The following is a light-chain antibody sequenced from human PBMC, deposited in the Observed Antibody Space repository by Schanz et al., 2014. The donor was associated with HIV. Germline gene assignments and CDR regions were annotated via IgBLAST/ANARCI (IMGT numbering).Light chain of an antibody. CDR2: DYS. CDR1: NSNIGAGYD. J-gene: IGLJ3*02. V-gene: IGLV1-40*01. Sequence: QSVLAQPLSVSGAPGQRVTISCTGSNSNIGAGYDVHWYQVLPGIAPKLLIFDYSNRPPGVPDRFSGSKSDSSASLTITGXXXXDEADYYCQSFDGSLGXVLFGGGTKLTVL. CDR3: QSFDGSLGXVL.